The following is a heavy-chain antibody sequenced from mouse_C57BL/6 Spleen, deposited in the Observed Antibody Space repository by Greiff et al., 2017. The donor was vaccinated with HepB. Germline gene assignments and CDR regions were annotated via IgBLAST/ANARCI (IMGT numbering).Heavy chain of an antibody. V-gene: IGHV1-81*01. CDR1: GYTFTSYG. J-gene: IGHJ4*01. D-gene: IGHD2-4*01. CDR3: ARTYDYDPYYAMDY. Sequence: VQLQQSGAELARPGASVKLSCKASGYTFTSYGISWVKQSTGQGLEWIGEIYPRSGNTYYNEKFKGKATLTADKSSSTAYMELRSLTSEDSAVYFCARTYDYDPYYAMDYWGQGTSVTVSS. CDR2: IYPRSGNT.